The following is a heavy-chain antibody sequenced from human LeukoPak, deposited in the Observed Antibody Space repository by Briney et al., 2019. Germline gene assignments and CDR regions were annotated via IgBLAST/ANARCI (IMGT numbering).Heavy chain of an antibody. CDR2: ISSSTNYI. CDR1: GFTFSSYA. J-gene: IGHJ4*02. D-gene: IGHD6-19*01. Sequence: GGSLRLSCAASGFTFSSYAMNWVRQAPGKGLEWVSYISSSTNYIYYADSVKGRFTISRDNAKNSLYLQVNSLGAEDTAVYYCARGGGWYNYWGQGTLVTVSS. CDR3: ARGGGWYNY. V-gene: IGHV3-21*01.